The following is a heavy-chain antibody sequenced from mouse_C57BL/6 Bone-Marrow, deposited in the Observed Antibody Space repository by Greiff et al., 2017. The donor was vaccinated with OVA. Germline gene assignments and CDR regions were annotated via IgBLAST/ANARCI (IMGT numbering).Heavy chain of an antibody. CDR1: GYTFTNYW. Sequence: QVQLQQSGAELVRPGTSVKMSCKASGYTFTNYWIGWAKQRPGHGLEWIGDIYPGGGYTNYNEKFKGKATLTADKSSSTAYMQFSSLTSEDSAIYYCAREGLTTVASYAMDYWGQGTSVTVSS. J-gene: IGHJ4*01. D-gene: IGHD1-1*01. CDR3: AREGLTTVASYAMDY. CDR2: IYPGGGYT. V-gene: IGHV1-63*01.